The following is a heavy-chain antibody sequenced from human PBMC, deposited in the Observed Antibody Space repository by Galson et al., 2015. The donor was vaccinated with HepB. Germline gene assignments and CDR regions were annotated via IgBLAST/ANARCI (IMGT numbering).Heavy chain of an antibody. CDR2: IIPIFGTA. Sequence: SVKVSCKASGGTFSSYAISWVRQAPGQGLEWMGGIIPIFGTANYAQKFQGRVTITADESTSTAYMELSSLSSEDTAGYYCARAPRVGAQGRVDGYFDLWGSSTVVTGSS. J-gene: IGHJ2*01. CDR3: ARAPRVGAQGRVDGYFDL. V-gene: IGHV1-69*13. CDR1: GGTFSSYA. D-gene: IGHD1-26*01.